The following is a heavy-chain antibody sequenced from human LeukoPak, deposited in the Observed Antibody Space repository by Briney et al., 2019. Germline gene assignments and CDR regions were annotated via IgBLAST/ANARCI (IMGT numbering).Heavy chain of an antibody. CDR1: GYTFTSYW. Sequence: GESLKISCKGSGYTFTSYWIGWVRQMSGKGLEWMGIIYPGDSDTRYSPSFQGQVTISADKSISTTYLQWSSLKASDTAMYYCVIDTNNFYGSGSFDYWGQGTLVTVSS. D-gene: IGHD3-10*01. V-gene: IGHV5-51*01. CDR3: VIDTNNFYGSGSFDY. CDR2: IYPGDSDT. J-gene: IGHJ4*02.